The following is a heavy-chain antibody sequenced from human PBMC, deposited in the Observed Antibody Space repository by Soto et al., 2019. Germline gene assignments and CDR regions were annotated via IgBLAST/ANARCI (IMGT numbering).Heavy chain of an antibody. CDR3: VRKLASGCTYYIDY. D-gene: IGHD3-16*02. Sequence: EVQLVESGGGLVEPGGSLRLSCAASGFIFSDHYMDWVRQAPGKGLEWIGRVRDKANGYTTEYAASVRGRFTVSRDESKNSRDLQMNSLQTEDTAMYYCVRKLASGCTYYIDYWGQGTLVTVSS. V-gene: IGHV3-72*01. CDR1: GFIFSDHY. J-gene: IGHJ4*02. CDR2: VRDKANGYTT.